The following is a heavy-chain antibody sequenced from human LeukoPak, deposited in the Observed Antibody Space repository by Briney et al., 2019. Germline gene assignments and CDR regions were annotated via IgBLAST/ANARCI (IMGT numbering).Heavy chain of an antibody. CDR3: AKDLRDLLGGMPV. CDR2: ISGSGGLT. V-gene: IGHV3-23*01. J-gene: IGHJ6*02. Sequence: GGSLRLSCTASGFTFNSYAMSWVRQAPGKGLEWVSAISGSGGLTYYADSVKGRFTISRDNSKNTLYLQMNSLRAEDTAVYYCAKDLRDLLGGMPVWGQGTTVTVSS. D-gene: IGHD1-26*01. CDR1: GFTFNSYA.